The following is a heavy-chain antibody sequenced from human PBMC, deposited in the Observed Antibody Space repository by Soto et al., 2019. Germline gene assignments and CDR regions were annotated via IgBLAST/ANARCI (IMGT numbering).Heavy chain of an antibody. CDR1: GFTFSSYY. Sequence: GGSLRLSCAASGFTFSSYYMHWVRQAPGRGLVWVSRISSDGSSTSYVDSVKGRFTISRDNAKNTLYLQMNSLRAEDTAVYYCTGQNWKGPDYWGQGTLVTVSS. D-gene: IGHD1-1*01. V-gene: IGHV3-74*01. J-gene: IGHJ4*02. CDR3: TGQNWKGPDY. CDR2: ISSDGSST.